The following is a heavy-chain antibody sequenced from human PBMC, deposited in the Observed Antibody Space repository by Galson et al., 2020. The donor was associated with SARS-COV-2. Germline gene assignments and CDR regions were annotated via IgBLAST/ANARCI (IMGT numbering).Heavy chain of an antibody. CDR1: GFTFSSYE. J-gene: IGHJ4*02. CDR2: ISSSGSTI. CDR3: ARVAEWRGFDY. D-gene: IGHD3-3*01. Sequence: GGSLRLSCAASGFTFSSYEMNWVRQAPGKGLEWVSYISSSGSTIYYADSVKGRFTISRDNAKNSLYLQMNSLRAEDTAVYYCARVAEWRGFDYWGQGTLVTVSS. V-gene: IGHV3-48*03.